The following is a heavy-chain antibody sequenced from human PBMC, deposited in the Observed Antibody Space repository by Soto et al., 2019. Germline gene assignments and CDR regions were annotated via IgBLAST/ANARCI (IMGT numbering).Heavy chain of an antibody. V-gene: IGHV4-34*01. D-gene: IGHD2-2*01. CDR3: ARGNVVVVPTAISFWFDP. CDR2: INHSGST. J-gene: IGHJ5*02. CDR1: GGSFSGYY. Sequence: PSETLSLTCAVYGGSFSGYYWSWIRQPPGKGLEWIGEINHSGSTNYNASLKTRVTISVDTSKNQFSLKLNSVTAADTAVYYCARGNVVVVPTAISFWFDPWGQGSLVTVS.